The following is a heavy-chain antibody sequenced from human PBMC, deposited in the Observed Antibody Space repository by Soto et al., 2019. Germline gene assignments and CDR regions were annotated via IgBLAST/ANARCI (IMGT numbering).Heavy chain of an antibody. CDR2: VTGSGSQI. V-gene: IGHV3-23*01. CDR3: AKDAVYRDGLWIMDS. D-gene: IGHD2-21*01. Sequence: PGGSLRLSCAASGFTISTYAMTWVRQAPGKGLECVSGVTGSGSQIYYVDSVKGRFTISKDNSKNTLYLQMSSLREEDTALYYCAKDAVYRDGLWIMDSWGQGTLVTVSS. J-gene: IGHJ5*02. CDR1: GFTISTYA.